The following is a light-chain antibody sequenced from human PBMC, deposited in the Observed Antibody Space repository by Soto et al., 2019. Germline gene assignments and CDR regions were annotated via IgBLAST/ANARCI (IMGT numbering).Light chain of an antibody. V-gene: IGLV1-47*01. CDR1: SSNIGNNY. CDR3: AAWDDSLSGRGV. Sequence: QSVLTQPPSASGTPGQRVTISCSGSSSNIGNNYVYWYQMVPGTAPKLHIYRNNQRPSGVPDRFSGSRSGTSASLAISGLRSADEAVYYCAAWDDSLSGRGVFGGGSKLTVL. J-gene: IGLJ2*01. CDR2: RNN.